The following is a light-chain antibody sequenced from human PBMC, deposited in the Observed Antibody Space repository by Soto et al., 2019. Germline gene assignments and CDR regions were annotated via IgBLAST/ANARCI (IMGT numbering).Light chain of an antibody. CDR2: KAS. V-gene: IGKV1-5*03. J-gene: IGKJ1*01. Sequence: DIQMTQSPSTLSASVGDRVTITCRASQSISGWLAWYQHKTGKAPKLLISKASSLESGVPSRFSGSESGTEFTLTISSLQPDDFATYYCQQYSTYLGTFGQGTEVEIE. CDR1: QSISGW. CDR3: QQYSTYLGT.